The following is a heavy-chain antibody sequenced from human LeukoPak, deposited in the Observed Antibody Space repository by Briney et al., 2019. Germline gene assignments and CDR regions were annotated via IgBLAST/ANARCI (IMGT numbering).Heavy chain of an antibody. CDR2: ISSSSTYI. D-gene: IGHD6-19*01. V-gene: IGHV3-21*04. Sequence: PGGSLRLSCAASGFTLSNYNMNWVRQAPGRGLEWVSSISSSSTYIYYADSVKGRFTISRDNAKNSLSLQVNSLRAEDTAVYYCAKDPHIAVAGTWDYWGQGTLVTVSS. CDR1: GFTLSNYN. J-gene: IGHJ4*02. CDR3: AKDPHIAVAGTWDY.